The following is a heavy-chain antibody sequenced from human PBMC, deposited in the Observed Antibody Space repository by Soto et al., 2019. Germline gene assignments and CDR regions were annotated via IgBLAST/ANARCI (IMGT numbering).Heavy chain of an antibody. CDR3: ARDGGQLLFSTYGTDV. CDR2: IYYSGST. V-gene: IGHV4-59*01. Sequence: SETLSLTCTVSGGSISSYYWSWIRQPPGKGLEWIGYIYYSGSTNYNPSLKSRVTISVDTSKNQFSLKLSSVTAADTAVYYCARDGGQLLFSTYGTDVWGQGTTVTVS. D-gene: IGHD2-2*01. CDR1: GGSISSYY. J-gene: IGHJ6*02.